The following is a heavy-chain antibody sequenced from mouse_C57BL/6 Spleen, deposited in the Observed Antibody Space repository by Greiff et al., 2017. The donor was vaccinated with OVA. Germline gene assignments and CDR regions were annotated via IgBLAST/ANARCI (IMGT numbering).Heavy chain of an antibody. CDR3: ARSLTGKAYFDY. CDR2: INPNNGGT. CDR1: GYTFTDYN. J-gene: IGHJ2*01. D-gene: IGHD4-1*01. V-gene: IGHV1-18*01. Sequence: EVQLVESGPELVKPGASVKIPCKASGYTFTDYNMDWVKQSHGKSLEWIGDINPNNGGTIYNQKFKGKATLTVDKSSSTAYMELRSLTSEDTAVYYCARSLTGKAYFDYWGQGTTLTVSS.